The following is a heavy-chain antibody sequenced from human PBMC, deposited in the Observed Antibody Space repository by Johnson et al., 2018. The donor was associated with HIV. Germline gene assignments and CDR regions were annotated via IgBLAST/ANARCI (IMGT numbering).Heavy chain of an antibody. CDR3: ARAYSYGYGDTDALDM. CDR2: IRYDGSNK. V-gene: IGHV3-30*02. Sequence: QVQLVESGGGVVQPGGSLRLSCVASGFTFSSYGMHWVRQAPGKGLEWVAFIRYDGSNKYYADSVKGRFTISRDNSKNTLYLQMNSLRAEDTAVYYCARAYSYGYGDTDALDMWGQGTMVTVS. J-gene: IGHJ3*02. CDR1: GFTFSSYG. D-gene: IGHD5-18*01.